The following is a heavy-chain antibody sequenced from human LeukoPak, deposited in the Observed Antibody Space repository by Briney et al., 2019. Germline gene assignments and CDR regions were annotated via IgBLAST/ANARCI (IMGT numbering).Heavy chain of an antibody. D-gene: IGHD3-3*01. CDR1: GGSFSGYY. J-gene: IGHJ6*02. Sequence: SETLSLTCAVYGGSFSGYYWSWIRQPPGKGLEWIGEINHSGSTNYNPSLKSRVTISVDTSKNQFSLKLSSVTAADTAVYYCARGGTIFGVVIMGPYYYYGTDVWGQGTTVTVSS. V-gene: IGHV4-34*01. CDR2: INHSGST. CDR3: ARGGTIFGVVIMGPYYYYGTDV.